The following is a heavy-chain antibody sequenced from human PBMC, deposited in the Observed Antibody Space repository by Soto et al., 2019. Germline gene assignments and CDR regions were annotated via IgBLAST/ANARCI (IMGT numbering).Heavy chain of an antibody. V-gene: IGHV4-4*07. Sequence: SETLSLTCTVSGYSISSYYWNWIRQPAGKALEWIGRISTSGSTIFNPSLKSRVTMSVDTSQNQFSLKLSSVTAADTAVYYCARALPFGDIWDDYYTPYAMDVWGQGTTVTVPS. CDR3: ARALPFGDIWDDYYTPYAMDV. D-gene: IGHD3-3*01. CDR1: GYSISSYY. CDR2: ISTSGST. J-gene: IGHJ6*02.